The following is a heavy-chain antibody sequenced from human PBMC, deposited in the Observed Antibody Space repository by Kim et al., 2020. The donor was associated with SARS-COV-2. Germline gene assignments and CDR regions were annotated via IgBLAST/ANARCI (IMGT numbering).Heavy chain of an antibody. CDR2: IYYSGST. V-gene: IGHV4-31*03. CDR1: GGSISSGGYY. CDR3: ARSSGITMIVVVIGAFVI. D-gene: IGHD3-22*01. Sequence: SETLSLTCTVSGGSISSGGYYWSWIRQHPGKGLEWFGYIYYSGSTNYTLSLKSRVTIAVDTSKNQFSLKLSSVTAADTAVYYCARSSGITMIVVVIGAFVIWGQGTMVTVSS. J-gene: IGHJ3*02.